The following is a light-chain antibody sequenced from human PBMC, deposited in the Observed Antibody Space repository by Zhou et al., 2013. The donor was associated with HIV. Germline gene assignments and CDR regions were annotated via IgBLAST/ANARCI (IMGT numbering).Light chain of an antibody. Sequence: AIRITQSPSSLSASIGDKVTITCRASQGVGRSLAWYQQKAGKAPNLLIHGASTLNSGAPSRFSGSGSGTDFTVTISSLQPEDFATYYCQQLNSYPLTFGGGTKVEIK. CDR3: QQLNSYPLT. V-gene: IGKV1-8*01. J-gene: IGKJ4*01. CDR2: GAS. CDR1: QGVGRS.